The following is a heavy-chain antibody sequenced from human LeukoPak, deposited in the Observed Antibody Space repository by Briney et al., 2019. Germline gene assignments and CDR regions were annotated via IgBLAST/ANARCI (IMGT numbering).Heavy chain of an antibody. D-gene: IGHD5-24*01. J-gene: IGHJ3*02. CDR1: GFIFNSYY. V-gene: IGHV3-48*01. Sequence: GGSLRLSCAASGFIFNSYYMNWVRQAPGKGLEWISYISNSGSGIYYSDSVKGRFTISRDNAKNSLYLQMNSLRAEDTAVYYCARTLRQRWLQLGSAFDIWGQGTMVTVSS. CDR2: ISNSGSGI. CDR3: ARTLRQRWLQLGSAFDI.